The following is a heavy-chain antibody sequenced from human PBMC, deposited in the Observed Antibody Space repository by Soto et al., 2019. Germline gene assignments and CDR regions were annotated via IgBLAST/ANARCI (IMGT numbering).Heavy chain of an antibody. Sequence: QVQLVQSGAEVKKPGASVKVSCKASGYTFTSYAMHWVRQAPGHRLEWMGWINAGNGNTKYSQKFQGRVTITRDTFASTAYMELSSLRSEDTAVYYCATRGRSLGYYYGMDVWGQGTTVTVSS. D-gene: IGHD3-10*01. CDR2: INAGNGNT. J-gene: IGHJ6*02. CDR3: ATRGRSLGYYYGMDV. CDR1: GYTFTSYA. V-gene: IGHV1-3*01.